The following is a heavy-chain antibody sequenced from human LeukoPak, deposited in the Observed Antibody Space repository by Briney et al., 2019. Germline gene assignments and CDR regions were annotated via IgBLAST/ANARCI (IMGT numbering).Heavy chain of an antibody. CDR2: IIPIFGTA. V-gene: IGHV1-69*13. CDR1: GGTFSSYT. J-gene: IGHJ4*02. D-gene: IGHD3-16*01. Sequence: SVKVSCKASGGTFSSYTISWVRQAPGQGLEWMGGIIPIFGTANYAHKFQGRGTITADESTSTAYMELSSLRSEDTAVYYCAREGVGELSFDYWGQGTLVTVSS. CDR3: AREGVGELSFDY.